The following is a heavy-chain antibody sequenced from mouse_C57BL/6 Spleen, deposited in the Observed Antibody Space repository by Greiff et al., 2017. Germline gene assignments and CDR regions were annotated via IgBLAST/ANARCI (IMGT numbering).Heavy chain of an antibody. V-gene: IGHV1-64*01. CDR2: IHPNSGST. D-gene: IGHD1-1*01. J-gene: IGHJ1*03. CDR1: GYTFTSYW. Sequence: QVQLQQPGAELVKPGASVKLSCKASGYTFTSYWMHWVKQRPGQGLEWIGMIHPNSGSTNYNEKFKSKATLTVDKSSSTAYMQLSSLTSEDSAVYYCALLLRGWYFDVWGTGTTVTVSS. CDR3: ALLLRGWYFDV.